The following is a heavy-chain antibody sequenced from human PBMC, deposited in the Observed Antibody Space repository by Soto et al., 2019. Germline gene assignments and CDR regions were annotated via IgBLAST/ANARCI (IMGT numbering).Heavy chain of an antibody. CDR2: ISGSGTTI. CDR1: GFPFSSYA. D-gene: IGHD3-10*01. V-gene: IGHV3-23*01. J-gene: IGHJ4*02. CDR3: ARMLTMVRGVTGLRDFAY. Sequence: EVQLLESGGGLVQPGGSLRLSCAASGFPFSSYAMSWVRQAPGRGLEWVSAISGSGTTIYYTDSVKGRFTISRDTSMNTLYLQMNSLRAEDTAAYYCARMLTMVRGVTGLRDFAYWGQGTLVTVSS.